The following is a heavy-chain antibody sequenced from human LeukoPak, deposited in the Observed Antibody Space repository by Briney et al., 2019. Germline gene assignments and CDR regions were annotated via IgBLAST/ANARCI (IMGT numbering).Heavy chain of an antibody. V-gene: IGHV4-59*08. D-gene: IGHD6-13*01. CDR2: IYHSGST. Sequence: SETLSLTCTVSGGSISSYYWSWIRQPPGKGLEWIGYIYHSGSTNYNPSLKSRVTISVDTSKNQFSLKLSSVTAADTAVYYCARRYRYSSSWYNAFDIWGQGTMVTVSS. CDR1: GGSISSYY. J-gene: IGHJ3*02. CDR3: ARRYRYSSSWYNAFDI.